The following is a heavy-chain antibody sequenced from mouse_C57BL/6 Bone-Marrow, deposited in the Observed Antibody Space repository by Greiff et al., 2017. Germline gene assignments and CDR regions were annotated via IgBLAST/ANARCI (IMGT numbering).Heavy chain of an antibody. J-gene: IGHJ1*03. Sequence: ESGPGLVKPSQSLSLTCSVTGYSITSGYYWNWIRHFPGNKLEWMGYISYDGSNNYNPSLKNRISIARDTSKNQFFLKLNSVTTEDTATYYCAREDYWYFDVWGTGTTVTVSS. V-gene: IGHV3-6*01. CDR3: AREDYWYFDV. CDR2: ISYDGSN. CDR1: GYSITSGYY.